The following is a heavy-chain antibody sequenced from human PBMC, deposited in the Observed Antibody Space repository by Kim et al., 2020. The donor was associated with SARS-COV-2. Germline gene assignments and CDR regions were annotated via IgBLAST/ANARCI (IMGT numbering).Heavy chain of an antibody. J-gene: IGHJ4*02. D-gene: IGHD6-13*01. V-gene: IGHV3-11*01. Sequence: ADSVKSRYTITRDNAKNSLYLQMNSLRAEDTALYYCARVGSTVAAGTIDYWGQGTLVTVSS. CDR3: ARVGSTVAAGTIDY.